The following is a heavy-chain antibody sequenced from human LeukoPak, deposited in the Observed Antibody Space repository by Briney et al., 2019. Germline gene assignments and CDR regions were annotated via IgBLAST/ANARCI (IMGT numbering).Heavy chain of an antibody. Sequence: GESPRLSCAASGFTFSSYAMSWVRQAPGKGLEWVSAISGSGGSTYYADSVKGRFTISRDNSKNTLYLKMNSLRAEDTAVYYCAKGHGWEASYYYYYMDVWGKGTTVTISS. CDR3: AKGHGWEASYYYYYMDV. CDR2: ISGSGGST. V-gene: IGHV3-23*01. CDR1: GFTFSSYA. D-gene: IGHD1-26*01. J-gene: IGHJ6*03.